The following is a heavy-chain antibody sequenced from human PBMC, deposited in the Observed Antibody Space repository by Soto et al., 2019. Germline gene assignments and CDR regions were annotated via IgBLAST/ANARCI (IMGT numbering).Heavy chain of an antibody. V-gene: IGHV1-8*01. D-gene: IGHD2-15*01. CDR2: MNPNSGNT. CDR1: GYTFTSYD. CDR3: ARATSQANVVAATFYSYYYMDV. Sequence: ASVKVSCKASGYTFTSYDINWVRQATGQGLEWMGWMNPNSGNTGYAQKFQGRVTMTRNTSISTAYMELSSLRSEDTAVYYCARATSQANVVAATFYSYYYMDVWGKGTSVTVSS. J-gene: IGHJ6*03.